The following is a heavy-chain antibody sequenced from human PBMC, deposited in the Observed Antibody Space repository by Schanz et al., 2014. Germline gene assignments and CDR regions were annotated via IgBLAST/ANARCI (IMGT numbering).Heavy chain of an antibody. V-gene: IGHV1-46*01. D-gene: IGHD1-26*01. Sequence: QVQLVQSGAEVKKPGASVKVSCKAFGYSFTSYYIHWVRQAPGQGLEWMATINPSGGSTSFAQKFQGRGTMTRATSTSTVNMELTSLRSEDTAVYYCARDPHSASYFPSPPLYGLDVWGQGTTVTVSS. J-gene: IGHJ6*02. CDR2: INPSGGST. CDR1: GYSFTSYY. CDR3: ARDPHSASYFPSPPLYGLDV.